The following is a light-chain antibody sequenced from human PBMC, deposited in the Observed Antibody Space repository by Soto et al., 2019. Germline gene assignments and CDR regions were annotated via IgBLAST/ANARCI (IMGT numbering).Light chain of an antibody. J-gene: IGLJ2*01. V-gene: IGLV3-21*04. CDR3: QVCDTSRDHQV. CDR2: YDS. CDR1: NIGSIS. Sequence: SYELTQAPSVSVAPGKTATISCGGNNIGSISVHWYQQKPGQAPVVVISYDSDRPSGIPERFSGSNSGNTATLTISRVEAGDEADYYCQVCDTSRDHQVFGGGTKLTVL.